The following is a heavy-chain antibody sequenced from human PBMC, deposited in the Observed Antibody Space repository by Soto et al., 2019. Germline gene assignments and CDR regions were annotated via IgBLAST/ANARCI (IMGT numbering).Heavy chain of an antibody. J-gene: IGHJ5*02. V-gene: IGHV4-34*01. Sequence: LSLTCVVSGGSFSDYKWTWIRQSPEKGLEWIGEIRHNGDTNSKPSLRSRLTMSLDTSKNQFSLHLSSVTSADTAVYFCAGGPDYGDYDACGQGTLVTVSS. CDR1: GGSFSDYK. CDR2: IRHNGDT. D-gene: IGHD4-17*01. CDR3: AGGPDYGDYDA.